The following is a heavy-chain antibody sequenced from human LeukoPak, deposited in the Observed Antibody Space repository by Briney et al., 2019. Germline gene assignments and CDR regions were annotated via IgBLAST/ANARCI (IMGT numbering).Heavy chain of an antibody. J-gene: IGHJ4*02. CDR3: ARDVRVGAEGPFDY. D-gene: IGHD1-26*01. V-gene: IGHV1-2*06. CDR2: INPNSGGT. CDR1: GYTFTGYY. Sequence: ASVKVSCKASGYTFTGYYMHWVRQAPGQGLEWMGRINPNSGGTNYAQKFQGRVTMTRDTSTSTVYMELSSLRSEDTAVYYCARDVRVGAEGPFDYWGQGTLVTVSS.